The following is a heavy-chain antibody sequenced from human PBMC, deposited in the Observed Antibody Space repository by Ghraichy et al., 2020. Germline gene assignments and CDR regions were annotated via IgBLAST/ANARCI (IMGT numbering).Heavy chain of an antibody. CDR3: ARASRVVRFSYYDALDV. D-gene: IGHD4-23*01. V-gene: IGHV3-48*02. J-gene: IGHJ6*02. Sequence: GGSLRLSCAASGFSLSDYIMNWVRQAPGKGLEWVSHISRSSRTISYADSVKGRFTVSRDNDKKSVFLQMNSLRDEDTAVYYCARASRVVRFSYYDALDVWGPGTTVTVSS. CDR1: GFSLSDYI. CDR2: ISRSSRTI.